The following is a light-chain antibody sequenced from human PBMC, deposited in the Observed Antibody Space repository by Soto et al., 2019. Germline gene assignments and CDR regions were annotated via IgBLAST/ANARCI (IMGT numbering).Light chain of an antibody. CDR3: QSYDRSLSGSV. V-gene: IGLV1-40*01. CDR1: SSNIGAGYD. CDR2: GNS. Sequence: QLVLTQPPSVSGAPGQRVTISCTGSSSNIGAGYDVHWYQQLPGTAPKLLIYGNSNRPSGVPDRFSGSKSGTSASLAITGLQAEDEADYYCQSYDRSLSGSVFGTGTKVTVL. J-gene: IGLJ1*01.